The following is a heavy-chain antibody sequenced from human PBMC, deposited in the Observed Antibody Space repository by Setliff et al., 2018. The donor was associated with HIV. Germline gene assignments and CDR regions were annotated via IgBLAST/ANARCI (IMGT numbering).Heavy chain of an antibody. J-gene: IGHJ4*02. D-gene: IGHD4-17*01. CDR3: TTESVFLDYVFDY. V-gene: IGHV3-15*05. CDR2: IRSKVDGGAA. CDR1: GFTFSTYW. Sequence: PGGSLRLSCVASGFTFSTYWMAWVRQAPGKGLEWVGRIRSKVDGGAADYAAPVKGRFTISRDDSKNTLYLQMSSLTTEDTAVYYCTTESVFLDYVFDYWGQGTLVTVSS.